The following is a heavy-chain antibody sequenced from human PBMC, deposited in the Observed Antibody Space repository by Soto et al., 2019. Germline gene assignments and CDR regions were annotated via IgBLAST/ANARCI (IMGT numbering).Heavy chain of an antibody. CDR1: GYSISTYW. J-gene: IGHJ4*02. V-gene: IGHV3-7*01. CDR2: VKQDGSEE. CDR3: AALDTAMVKTAAY. Sequence: EVQLVESGGGLVQPGGSLRLSCAASGYSISTYWMSWVRQAPGKGLEWVANVKQDGSEEYYVDSVKGRFTISRDNAKNSLYLQMNSLRAEDTAGYYCAALDTAMVKTAAYWGQGTLVTVSS. D-gene: IGHD5-18*01.